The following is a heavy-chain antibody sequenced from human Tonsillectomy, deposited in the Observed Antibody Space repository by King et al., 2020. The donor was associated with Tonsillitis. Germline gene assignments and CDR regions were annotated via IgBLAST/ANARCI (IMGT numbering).Heavy chain of an antibody. J-gene: IGHJ4*02. Sequence: QLQESGPGLVKPSETLSLTCTVSGGSISSHYWSWIRQPPGKGLEWIGYIYYSGSTDYNPSLKSRVTISLDTSKNQFSLKLSSETAADTAVYYCARHDYSNYESGFDYWGQGTLVTVSS. D-gene: IGHD4-11*01. CDR2: IYYSGST. CDR3: ARHDYSNYESGFDY. CDR1: GGSISSHY. V-gene: IGHV4-59*08.